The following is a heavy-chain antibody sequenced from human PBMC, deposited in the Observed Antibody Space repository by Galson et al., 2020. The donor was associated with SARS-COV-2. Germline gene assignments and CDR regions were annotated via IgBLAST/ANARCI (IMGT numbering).Heavy chain of an antibody. J-gene: IGHJ4*02. CDR3: ARHQGATIFGVIIRQEFDY. CDR2: IFYSGST. D-gene: IGHD3-3*01. CDR1: GGSISSSSYY. V-gene: IGHV4-39*01. Sequence: ETSETLSLTCTVSGGSISSSSYYWGWIRQPPGKGLEWIGSIFYSGSTYYTPSLKSRVTISVDTSKNQFSLRLSSVTAADTAVYYCARHQGATIFGVIIRQEFDYWGQGTLVTVSS.